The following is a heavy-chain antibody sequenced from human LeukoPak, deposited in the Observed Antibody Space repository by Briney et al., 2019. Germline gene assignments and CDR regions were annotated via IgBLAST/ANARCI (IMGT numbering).Heavy chain of an antibody. CDR1: GGSFSSYY. CDR2: IYYSGST. CDR3: ARKMATAFMDV. V-gene: IGHV4-39*07. Sequence: SETLSLTCAVYGGSFSSYYWGWIRQPPGKGLEWIGSIYYSGSTYYNPSLKSRVTISVDTSKNQFSLKLSSVTAADTAVYYCARKMATAFMDVWGKGTTVTVSS. D-gene: IGHD5-24*01. J-gene: IGHJ6*03.